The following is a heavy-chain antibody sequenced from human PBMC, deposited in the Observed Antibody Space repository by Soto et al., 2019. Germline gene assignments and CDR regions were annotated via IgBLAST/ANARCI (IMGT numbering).Heavy chain of an antibody. Sequence: ASTLSLTCTVSVGSVSSGSYHWSWIRQPPVKGLEWIGYIYYSWSTNYNPSLKSRVTISVDTSKNQFSMKLSSVTAADTAVYYCARDNRVEYSSSSDYYGMDVWGQGTTVTVSS. CDR1: VGSVSSGSYH. D-gene: IGHD6-6*01. CDR3: ARDNRVEYSSSSDYYGMDV. J-gene: IGHJ6*02. CDR2: IYYSWST. V-gene: IGHV4-61*01.